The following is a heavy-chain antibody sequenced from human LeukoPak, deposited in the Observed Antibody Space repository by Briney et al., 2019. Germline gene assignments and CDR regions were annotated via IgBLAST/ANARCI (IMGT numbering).Heavy chain of an antibody. CDR1: GFTFSFSG. J-gene: IGHJ4*02. D-gene: IGHD1-26*01. CDR2: VRYDGSNK. CDR3: AKEIVGQAFDY. Sequence: PGGSLRLSCAASGFTFSFSGMHWVRQAPGKGLEWLASVRYDGSNKHYADSLKGRFTISRDNSKNTLYLQINSLRTEDTAVYYCAKEIVGQAFDYWCQGALVTVSS. V-gene: IGHV3-30*02.